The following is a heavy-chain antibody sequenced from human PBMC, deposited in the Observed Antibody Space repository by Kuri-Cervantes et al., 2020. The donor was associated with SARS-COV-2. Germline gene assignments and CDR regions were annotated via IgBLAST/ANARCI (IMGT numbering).Heavy chain of an antibody. D-gene: IGHD4-17*01. CDR1: GFTFSSYW. Sequence: GESLKIPCAASGFTFSSYWMHWVRQAPGKGLVWVSRINSDGSSTSYADSVKGRFTISRNNAKNTLYLQMNSLRAEDTAVYYCARAPGYGDYCYYGMDVWGQGTTVTVSS. CDR2: INSDGSST. J-gene: IGHJ6*02. CDR3: ARAPGYGDYCYYGMDV. V-gene: IGHV3-74*01.